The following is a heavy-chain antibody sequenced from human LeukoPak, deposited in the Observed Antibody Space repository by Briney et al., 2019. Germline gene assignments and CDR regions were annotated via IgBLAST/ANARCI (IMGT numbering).Heavy chain of an antibody. CDR1: GFTFSSYG. J-gene: IGHJ6*02. D-gene: IGHD3-10*01. V-gene: IGHV3-33*01. CDR3: ARSEVLWFGELLNYYYYYGMDV. Sequence: GGSLRLSCAASGFTFSSYGMHWVRQAPGKGLEWVAVIWYDGSNKYYADSVKGRFTISRDNSKNTLYLQMNSLRAEDTAVYYCARSEVLWFGELLNYYYYYGMDVWGQGTTVTVSS. CDR2: IWYDGSNK.